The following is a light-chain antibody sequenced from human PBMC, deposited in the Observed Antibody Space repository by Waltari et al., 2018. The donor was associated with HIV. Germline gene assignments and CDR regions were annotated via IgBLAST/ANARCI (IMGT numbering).Light chain of an antibody. CDR3: HYRDSSGYHVV. CDR1: SLRSNY. J-gene: IGLJ2*01. CDR2: GRN. V-gene: IGLV3-19*01. Sequence: SSNLTQDASVSVALGQTVRITCQGDSLRSNYASWYQQQPGKAPVVVVFGRNKLHSVIPEGVSGASAGNTASLPITGAEAEDEADYYCHYRDSSGYHVVVGGGTKVTVL.